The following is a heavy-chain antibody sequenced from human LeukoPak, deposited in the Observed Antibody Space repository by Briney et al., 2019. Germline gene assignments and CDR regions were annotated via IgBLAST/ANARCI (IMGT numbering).Heavy chain of an antibody. CDR2: INHSGST. J-gene: IGHJ4*02. D-gene: IGHD7-27*01. CDR1: GGSFSGYY. Sequence: SETLSLTCAAYGGSFSGYYWSWIRQPPGKGLEWIGEINHSGSTNYNPSLKSRVTISVDTSKNQFSLKLSSVTAADTAVYYCARTSWGTDYWGQGTLVTVSS. V-gene: IGHV4-34*01. CDR3: ARTSWGTDY.